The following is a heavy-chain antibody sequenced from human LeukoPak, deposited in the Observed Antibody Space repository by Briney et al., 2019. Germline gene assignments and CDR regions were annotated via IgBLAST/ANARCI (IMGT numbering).Heavy chain of an antibody. J-gene: IGHJ4*02. D-gene: IGHD3-22*01. CDR2: ISGSGGST. V-gene: IGHV3-23*01. Sequence: GGSLRLSCAASGFTFSSYAMSWVRQTPGKGLERVSGISGSGGSTYYADSVKGPFTISRDTSKSTLYLQMNSLRAEDTAVYYCARGLPYYDSSGYYPHFDYWGQGTLVTVSS. CDR3: ARGLPYYDSSGYYPHFDY. CDR1: GFTFSSYA.